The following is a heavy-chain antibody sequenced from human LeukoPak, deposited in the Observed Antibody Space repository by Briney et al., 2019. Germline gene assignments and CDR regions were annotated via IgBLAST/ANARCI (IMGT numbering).Heavy chain of an antibody. D-gene: IGHD2-21*02. CDR3: VKKATAGFDYYYYYMDV. V-gene: IGHV3-33*06. J-gene: IGHJ6*03. CDR1: GFTFSSYG. CDR2: IWHDGSNK. Sequence: GGSLRLSCAASGFTFSSYGMHWVRQAPGKGLEWVAVIWHDGSNKYYQDSVMDRFTISRDNSKNTLYLQMNSLRAEDTAVYYCVKKATAGFDYYYYYMDVWGNRTTVTVSS.